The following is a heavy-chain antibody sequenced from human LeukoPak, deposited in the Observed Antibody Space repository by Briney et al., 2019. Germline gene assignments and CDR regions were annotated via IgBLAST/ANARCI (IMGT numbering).Heavy chain of an antibody. CDR2: IWYDGVNK. D-gene: IGHD5-12*01. Sequence: PPGGSLTLSCTASGFRFNNYGVHWVRQAPGKGLEWVTVIWYDGVNKYYADSVKGRFTISRDMPKNTLYLQMNSRRAEDTAVYYCAREGIVATLDYWGEGTLVTVSP. CDR1: GFRFNNYG. J-gene: IGHJ4*02. CDR3: AREGIVATLDY. V-gene: IGHV3-33*01.